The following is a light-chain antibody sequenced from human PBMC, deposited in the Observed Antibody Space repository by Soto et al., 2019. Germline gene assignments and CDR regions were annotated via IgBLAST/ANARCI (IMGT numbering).Light chain of an antibody. CDR2: GAS. Sequence: EIVLTQSPGTLSLYPGERATLSCRASQSVTSSYLAWYQQKPGQAPRLLIYGASIRATGIPDRFSGSGSGADFTLTISRLETEDFAVYYCQRYGDSPPWTFGQGTKVEIK. V-gene: IGKV3-20*01. CDR3: QRYGDSPPWT. CDR1: QSVTSSY. J-gene: IGKJ1*01.